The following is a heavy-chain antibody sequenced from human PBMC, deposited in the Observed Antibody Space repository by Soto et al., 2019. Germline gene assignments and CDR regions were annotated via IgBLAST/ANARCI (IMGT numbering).Heavy chain of an antibody. J-gene: IGHJ4*02. Sequence: QVQLVQSGAEVKKPGASVKVSCKASGYTFTTYYIQWVRQAPGQGLEWMGEISPSGGTTTYAQKFKGRVSMTRDTATSTVHMELSRLRYEETAVYYCARQRSDRSGYNGGYNNYWGQGTLVTGSS. CDR2: ISPSGGTT. V-gene: IGHV1-46*01. CDR1: GYTFTTYY. CDR3: ARQRSDRSGYNGGYNNY. D-gene: IGHD3-22*01.